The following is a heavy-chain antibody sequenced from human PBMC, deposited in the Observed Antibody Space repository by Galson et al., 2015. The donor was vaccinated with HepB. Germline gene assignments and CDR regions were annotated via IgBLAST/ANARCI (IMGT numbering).Heavy chain of an antibody. D-gene: IGHD3-3*01. V-gene: IGHV1-3*01. CDR1: GYTFTSYA. J-gene: IGHJ5*02. CDR2: INAGNGNT. Sequence: SVKVSCKASGYTFTSYAMHWVRQAPGQRLEWMGWINAGNGNTKYSQKFQGRVTITRDTSASTAYMELSSLRSEDTAVYYCARDQEWFRSYAPFDPWGQGTLVTVSS. CDR3: ARDQEWFRSYAPFDP.